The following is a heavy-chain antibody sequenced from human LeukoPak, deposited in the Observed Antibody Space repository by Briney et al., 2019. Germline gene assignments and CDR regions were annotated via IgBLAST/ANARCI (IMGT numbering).Heavy chain of an antibody. D-gene: IGHD4-17*01. Sequence: SETLSLTCTVSGGSISSGGYYWSWIRQHPGKGLEWIGYIYYSGSTYYNPFLKSRVTISVDTSKNQFSLKLSSVTAADTAVYYCARGPTGTFDYWGQGTLVTVSS. CDR2: IYYSGST. V-gene: IGHV4-31*03. CDR3: ARGPTGTFDY. CDR1: GGSISSGGYY. J-gene: IGHJ4*02.